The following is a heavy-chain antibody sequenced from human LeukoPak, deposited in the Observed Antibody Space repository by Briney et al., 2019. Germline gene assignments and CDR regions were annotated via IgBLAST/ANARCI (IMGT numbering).Heavy chain of an antibody. CDR3: ARGDYYYGMDV. CDR2: INHSGST. J-gene: IGHJ6*02. Sequence: PSETLSLTCAVYGGSFSGYYWSWIRQPPGKGLEWIGEINHSGSTNYNPSLKSRVTISVDTSKNQFSLKLSSVTAADTAVYYCARGDYYYGMDVWGQGTTVTVSS. CDR1: GGSFSGYY. V-gene: IGHV4-34*01.